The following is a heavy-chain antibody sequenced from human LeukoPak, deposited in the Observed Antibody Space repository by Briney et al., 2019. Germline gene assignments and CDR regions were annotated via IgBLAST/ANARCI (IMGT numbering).Heavy chain of an antibody. Sequence: GVLRLSCAASGFTFSSYDMTWDRQAAGRGLEWASSIRPSGDNIYYGDSVEGRFTISRDNSKNTVYLQMNNMRVDDTAVYYCARVAGWHWFDPWGQGTLVTVSS. CDR2: IRPSGDNI. D-gene: IGHD6-19*01. V-gene: IGHV3-23*01. CDR3: ARVAGWHWFDP. J-gene: IGHJ5*02. CDR1: GFTFSSYD.